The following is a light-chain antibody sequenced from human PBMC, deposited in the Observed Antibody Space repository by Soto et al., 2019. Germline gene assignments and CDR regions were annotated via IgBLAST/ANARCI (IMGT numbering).Light chain of an antibody. CDR2: GAS. V-gene: IGKV3-15*01. CDR3: QQYNNWPLT. J-gene: IGKJ2*01. CDR1: QSVSST. Sequence: EIVMTQSQSTLSVSPGERATLSCRARQSVSSTLAWYQQKPGQAHRLLIYGASTRATGIPARFSGSGSGTEFTLTISSRQSEDFAVYYCQQYNNWPLTFGQGTKLEIK.